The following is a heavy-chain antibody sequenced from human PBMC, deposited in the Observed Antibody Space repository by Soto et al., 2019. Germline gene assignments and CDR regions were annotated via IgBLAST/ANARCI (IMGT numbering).Heavy chain of an antibody. D-gene: IGHD2-8*02. CDR1: GFTFSSYA. J-gene: IGHJ4*02. V-gene: IGHV3-23*01. Sequence: QPGGSLRLSCAASGFTFSSYAMSGVRQATGKGLEWVSAISGSGGSTYYADSVKGRFTISRDNSKNTLYLQMNSLRAEDTAVYYCAKALQHGLLVGFFDYWGQGTLVTVSS. CDR2: ISGSGGST. CDR3: AKALQHGLLVGFFDY.